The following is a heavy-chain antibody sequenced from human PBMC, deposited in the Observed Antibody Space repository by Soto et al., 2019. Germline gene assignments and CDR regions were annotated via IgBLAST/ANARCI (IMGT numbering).Heavy chain of an antibody. V-gene: IGHV3-15*07. J-gene: IGHJ4*02. CDR3: VAGAVISGWYVVDY. D-gene: IGHD6-19*01. Sequence: EVQLVESGGGFVKPGGSLRLSCAASHFTFTNAWMHWVRQAPRKGLEWVVRIKTKNDGGTTALAAPVKGRFAISRDDSKNTLFLQMSSLKTEDTAMYYFVAGAVISGWYVVDYWGQGTLVTVSS. CDR2: IKTKNDGGTT. CDR1: HFTFTNAW.